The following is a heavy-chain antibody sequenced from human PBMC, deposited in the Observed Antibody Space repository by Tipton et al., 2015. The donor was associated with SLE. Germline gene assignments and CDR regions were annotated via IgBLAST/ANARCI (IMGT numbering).Heavy chain of an antibody. D-gene: IGHD6-6*01. Sequence: TLSLTCAVSGYSISSGYYWGRIRQPPGKGLEWVGSIYHSGSTYYNPSLKSRVTISVDTSKNQFSLKLSSVTAADTAVYYCASSKQLVGWFDPWGQGTLVTVSS. CDR2: IYHSGST. CDR1: GYSISSGYY. V-gene: IGHV4-38-2*01. J-gene: IGHJ5*02. CDR3: ASSKQLVGWFDP.